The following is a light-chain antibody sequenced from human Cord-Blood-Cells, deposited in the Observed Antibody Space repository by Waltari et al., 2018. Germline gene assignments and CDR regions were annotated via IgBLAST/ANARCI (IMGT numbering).Light chain of an antibody. J-gene: IGLJ2*01. CDR2: DVS. V-gene: IGLV2-11*01. CDR3: CSYAGSYTVV. Sequence: QSALTQPRSVSGSPGPSVTISCTGTSSAVGGYNYFSSYQQHPGNAPKLMIYDVSKRPSGVPDRFSGSKSGNTASLTISGLQAEDEADYYCCSYAGSYTVVFGGGTKLTVL. CDR1: SSAVGGYNY.